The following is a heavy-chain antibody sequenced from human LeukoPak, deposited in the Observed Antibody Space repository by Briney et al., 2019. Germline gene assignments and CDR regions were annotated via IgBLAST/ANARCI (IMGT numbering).Heavy chain of an antibody. J-gene: IGHJ4*02. CDR2: TYYRSKWYN. CDR1: GDSVSSDSAA. D-gene: IGHD6-13*01. CDR3: ARVPSSSTEYYFDY. V-gene: IGHV6-1*01. Sequence: SQTLSLTCAISGDSVSSDSAAWNWIRQSPSRGLEWLGRTYYRSKWYNDYAVSVKSRITINPDTSKNQFSLQLSSVTAADTAVYYCARVPSSSTEYYFDYWGQGTLVTVSS.